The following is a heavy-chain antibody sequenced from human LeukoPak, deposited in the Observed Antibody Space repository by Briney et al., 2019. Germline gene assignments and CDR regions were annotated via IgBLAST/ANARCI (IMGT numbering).Heavy chain of an antibody. Sequence: SVKVSCKASGGTFSSYAISWVRQAPGQGLEWMGRIIPILGIANYAQKFQGRVTIAADTSTDTAYMELSSLRSEDTAVYYCATDRLYCTSTSCAFDYWGQGTLVTVSS. CDR3: ATDRLYCTSTSCAFDY. CDR2: IIPILGIA. J-gene: IGHJ4*02. CDR1: GGTFSSYA. V-gene: IGHV1-69*04. D-gene: IGHD2-2*01.